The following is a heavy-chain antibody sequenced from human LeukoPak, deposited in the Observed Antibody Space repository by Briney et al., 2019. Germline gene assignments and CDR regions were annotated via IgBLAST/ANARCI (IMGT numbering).Heavy chain of an antibody. D-gene: IGHD6-13*01. J-gene: IGHJ4*02. CDR3: AREESRLAAAGNPLDY. CDR2: IYSGGST. Sequence: GGSLRLSCAASGFTVSSNYMSWVRQAPGKGLEWVSVIYSGGSTYYADSVKGRFTISRDNSKNTLYPQMNSLRAEDTAVYYCAREESRLAAAGNPLDYWGQGTLVTVSS. CDR1: GFTVSSNY. V-gene: IGHV3-66*01.